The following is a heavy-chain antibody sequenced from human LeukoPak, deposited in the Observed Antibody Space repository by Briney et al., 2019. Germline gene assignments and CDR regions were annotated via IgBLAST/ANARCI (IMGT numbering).Heavy chain of an antibody. CDR2: ISSSSSTI. Sequence: GGSLRLSCAASGFTFSSYSMNWVRQAPEKGLEWVSYISSSSSTIYYADSVKGRFTISRDNAKNSLYLQMNSLRAEDTAVYYCAKDRPQTYYYDSSGYYYGYYFDYWGQGTLVTVSS. CDR1: GFTFSSYS. D-gene: IGHD3-22*01. J-gene: IGHJ4*02. V-gene: IGHV3-48*01. CDR3: AKDRPQTYYYDSSGYYYGYYFDY.